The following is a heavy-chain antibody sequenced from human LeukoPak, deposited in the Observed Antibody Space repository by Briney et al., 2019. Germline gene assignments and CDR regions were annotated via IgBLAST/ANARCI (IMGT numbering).Heavy chain of an antibody. CDR2: ITGSGFSA. J-gene: IGHJ4*02. CDR1: GFTLSSNA. V-gene: IGHV3-23*01. Sequence: PGGSLRLSCAASGFTLSSNAMAWVRQAPGKGLEWVSEITGSGFSAYYADSVKGRFTISRDDSKNTLYLQMNSLRAEDTAVYYCAKDRSGDPNYFDYWGQGTLVTVSS. CDR3: AKDRSGDPNYFDY. D-gene: IGHD2-21*01.